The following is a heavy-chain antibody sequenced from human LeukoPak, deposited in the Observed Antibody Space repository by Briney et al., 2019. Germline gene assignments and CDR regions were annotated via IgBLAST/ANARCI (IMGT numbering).Heavy chain of an antibody. Sequence: SETLSLTCTVSGGSISSSSYYWGWIRQPPGEGLEWIGSIYYSGSTYYNPSLKSRVTISVDTSKNQFSLKLSSVTAADTAVYYCARLHMYSSSWLDYWGQGTLVTVSS. CDR1: GGSISSSSYY. V-gene: IGHV4-39*01. CDR2: IYYSGST. D-gene: IGHD6-13*01. J-gene: IGHJ4*02. CDR3: ARLHMYSSSWLDY.